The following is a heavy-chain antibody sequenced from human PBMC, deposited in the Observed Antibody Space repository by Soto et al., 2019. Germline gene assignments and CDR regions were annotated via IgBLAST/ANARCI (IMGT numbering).Heavy chain of an antibody. V-gene: IGHV5-51*01. CDR3: AGGGFRGVIPRPGDYSVRAV. Sequence: GESLKISCKGSGYSFTSYWIGWVRQMPGKGLEWMGIVYPGDSDTRYSPSFQGQVTISADKSISTAYLQWSSLKASDTAMYYCAGGGFRGVIPRPGDYSVRAVGGKGTTVTVSP. D-gene: IGHD3-10*01. CDR1: GYSFTSYW. J-gene: IGHJ6*04. CDR2: VYPGDSDT.